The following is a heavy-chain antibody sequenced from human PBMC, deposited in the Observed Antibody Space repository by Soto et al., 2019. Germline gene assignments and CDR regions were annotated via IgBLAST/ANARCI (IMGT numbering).Heavy chain of an antibody. D-gene: IGHD1-7*01. CDR3: ATHNWNLDP. J-gene: IGHJ1*01. CDR2: MYYSGTT. Sequence: QLQLQESGPGLVKPSETLSLTCTVSGGSIRSTTYYWGWIRQPPGKGLEWIGSMYYSGTTYYNPSLKGRVTISMDMSRNQFSLKLNSVTAADTAVYYCATHNWNLDPWGQGTLVTVSS. CDR1: GGSIRSTTYY. V-gene: IGHV4-39*01.